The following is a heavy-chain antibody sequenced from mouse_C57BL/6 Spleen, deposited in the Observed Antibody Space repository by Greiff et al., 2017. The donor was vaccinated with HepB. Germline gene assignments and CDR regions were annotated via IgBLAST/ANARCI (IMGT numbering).Heavy chain of an antibody. CDR3: ARGGIGTTGYYAMDY. V-gene: IGHV1-7*01. D-gene: IGHD2-5*01. CDR2: INPSSGYT. Sequence: QVQLQQSGAELAKPGASVKLSCKASGYTFTSYWMHWVKQRPGQGLEWIGYINPSSGYTKYNQKFKDKATLTANKSSSTAYMQLSSLTYEEAAVYDCARGGIGTTGYYAMDYWGQGTSVTVSS. J-gene: IGHJ4*01. CDR1: GYTFTSYW.